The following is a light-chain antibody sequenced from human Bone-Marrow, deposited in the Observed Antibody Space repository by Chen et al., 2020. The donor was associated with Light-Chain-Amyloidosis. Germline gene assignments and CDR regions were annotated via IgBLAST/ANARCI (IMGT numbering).Light chain of an antibody. CDR2: RDT. J-gene: IGLJ2*01. CDR3: QSADSSVTYEVI. Sequence: SYELTQPPSVSVSPGQTARITCSGDDLPTKYAYWYQQKPGQAPVLVIHRDTERPSGISERFSGSSSGTTATLTISGYQAEDEADYHCQSADSSVTYEVIFGGGTKLTVL. V-gene: IGLV3-25*03. CDR1: DLPTKY.